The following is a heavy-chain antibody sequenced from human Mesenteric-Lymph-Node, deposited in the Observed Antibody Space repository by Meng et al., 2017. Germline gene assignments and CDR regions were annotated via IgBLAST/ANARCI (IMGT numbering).Heavy chain of an antibody. V-gene: IGHV3-7*01. D-gene: IGHD3-3*01. Sequence: GESLKISCAASGFTFSNSWMSWVRQTPGKGLEWVANIKQSGSEQIYVDSVNGRFTISRDNAKNSLYLQMNSLRAEDSAVYYCARVRIIRSRSVFDYWGQGTLVTVSS. J-gene: IGHJ4*02. CDR3: ARVRIIRSRSVFDY. CDR1: GFTFSNSW. CDR2: IKQSGSEQ.